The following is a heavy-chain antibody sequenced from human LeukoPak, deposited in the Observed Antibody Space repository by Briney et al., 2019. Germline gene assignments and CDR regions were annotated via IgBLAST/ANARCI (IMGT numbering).Heavy chain of an antibody. CDR3: ARVGRPVDY. CDR1: GGSFSGYY. D-gene: IGHD3-10*01. V-gene: IGHV4-34*01. J-gene: IGHJ4*02. CDR2: INHSGST. Sequence: SETLSLTCAVYGGSFSGYYWSWIRQPPGKGLEWIGEINHSGSTNYNPSLKSRVTISVDTSKNQFSLKLSSVTAADTAVYFCARVGRPVDYWGQGTLVTVSS.